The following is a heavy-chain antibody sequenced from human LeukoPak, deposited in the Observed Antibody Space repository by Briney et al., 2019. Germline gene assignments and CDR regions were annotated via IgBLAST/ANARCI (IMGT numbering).Heavy chain of an antibody. CDR1: GFTFSSYG. CDR2: ISGSGGST. V-gene: IGHV3-23*01. CDR3: AKDHQLLWFGESTFDY. J-gene: IGHJ4*02. D-gene: IGHD3-10*01. Sequence: TGGSLRLSCAASGFTFSSYGMSWVRQAPGKGLEWVSAISGSGGSTYYADSVKGRFTISRDNSKNTLYLQMNSLRAEDTAVYYCAKDHQLLWFGESTFDYWGQGTLVTVSS.